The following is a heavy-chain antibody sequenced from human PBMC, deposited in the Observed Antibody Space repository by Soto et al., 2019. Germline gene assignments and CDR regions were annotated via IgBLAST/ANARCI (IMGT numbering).Heavy chain of an antibody. CDR2: LYDVDGS. J-gene: IGHJ3*01. CDR1: GLTISGKKY. V-gene: IGHV3-66*01. D-gene: IGHD1-1*01. CDR3: ATWHEREHAFDV. Sequence: EVQLVESGGGLVKPGGSLRLSCAAFGLTISGKKYVAWVRQAPGKGLEWVSALYDVDGSFYADSVTGRFTTSSDSSKTTVYLQMNDLRPDDTAVYYCATWHEREHAFDVWGQGTTVTISS.